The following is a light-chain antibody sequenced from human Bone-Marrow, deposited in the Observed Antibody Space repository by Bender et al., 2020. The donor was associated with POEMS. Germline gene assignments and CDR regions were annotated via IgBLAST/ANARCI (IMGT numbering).Light chain of an antibody. CDR1: NIGSKS. J-gene: IGLJ2*01. CDR2: DDS. CDR3: QVWDTSVV. V-gene: IGLV3-21*02. Sequence: SYVLTQPPSVSVAPGQTARISCGGRNIGSKSVHWYQQRPGQAPVLVVYDDSDRPSGIPERFSGSNSGNTATLTISRVEAGDEADYYCQVWDTSVVFGGGTKLTVL.